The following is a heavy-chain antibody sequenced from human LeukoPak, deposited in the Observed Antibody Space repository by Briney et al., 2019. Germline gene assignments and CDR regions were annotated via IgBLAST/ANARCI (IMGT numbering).Heavy chain of an antibody. Sequence: GGSLRLSCAASGFTFSDYAMTWVRQAPGKGLEWVSAISGSGGSTYYADSVKGRFTISRDNSKNTLYLQMNSLRAEDTAVYYCAKGAFVNYYDSSGPGYYWGQGTLVTVSS. CDR1: GFTFSDYA. CDR2: ISGSGGST. D-gene: IGHD3-22*01. J-gene: IGHJ4*02. CDR3: AKGAFVNYYDSSGPGYY. V-gene: IGHV3-23*01.